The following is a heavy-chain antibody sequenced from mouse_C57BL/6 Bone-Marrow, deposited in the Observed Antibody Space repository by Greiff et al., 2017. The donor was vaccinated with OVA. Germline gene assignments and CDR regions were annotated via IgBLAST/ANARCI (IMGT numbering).Heavy chain of an antibody. CDR1: GFTFSSYA. CDR2: ISRGGDYI. Sequence: EVMLVESGEGLVKPGGSLKLSCAASGFTFSSYAMSWVRQTPEKRLEWVAYISRGGDYIYYADTVKGRFTISRDNARNNLYLQMSSLKSEDTDMYYCTRLLDAMDYWGQGTSVTVSS. D-gene: IGHD2-1*01. J-gene: IGHJ4*01. V-gene: IGHV5-9-1*02. CDR3: TRLLDAMDY.